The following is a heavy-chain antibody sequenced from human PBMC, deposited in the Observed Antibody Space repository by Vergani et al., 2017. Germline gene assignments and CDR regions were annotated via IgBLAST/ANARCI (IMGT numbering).Heavy chain of an antibody. J-gene: IGHJ5*02. CDR1: GGSMSGYY. V-gene: IGHV4-59*01. CDR2: MYHSGST. CDR3: GRVADLYGLGSRLLDL. D-gene: IGHD3-10*01. Sequence: QVRLQESGPGLVKPSETLSLTCSVSGGSMSGYYWSWIRQPPGKELEWIGYMYHSGSTNYNPSLETRVTMSGDTSKNQFSRKLNSVTDADTAVYYCGRVADLYGLGSRLLDLWGQGILVTVSS.